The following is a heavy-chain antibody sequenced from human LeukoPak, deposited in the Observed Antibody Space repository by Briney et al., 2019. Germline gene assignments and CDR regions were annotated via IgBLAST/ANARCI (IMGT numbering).Heavy chain of an antibody. J-gene: IGHJ4*02. CDR3: ASGIFYGGIREYYFDC. Sequence: SETLSLTCAVYGGSFSGYYWSWIRQPPGKGLEWIGEINHSGSTNYNPSLKSRVTISVDTSKNQFSLKLSSVTAADTAVYYCASGIFYGGIREYYFDCWGQGTLVTVSS. V-gene: IGHV4-34*01. D-gene: IGHD4-23*01. CDR2: INHSGST. CDR1: GGSFSGYY.